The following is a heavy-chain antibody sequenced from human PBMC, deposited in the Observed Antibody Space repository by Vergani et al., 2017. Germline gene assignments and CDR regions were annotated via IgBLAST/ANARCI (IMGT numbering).Heavy chain of an antibody. J-gene: IGHJ6*02. CDR1: GGTFNIYS. CDR2: ITPFFPTG. Sequence: QVQLVQSGAEVKKPGSSVKVSCKASGGTFNIYSVSLLRQAPGQGPEWMGGITPFFPTGHYAQKFQGRVTITAEESATTVYMELSSLRSEDTAVYYCASPRTAENLPKPLYYFYGLDVWGQGTTVTVSS. V-gene: IGHV1-69*12. D-gene: IGHD7-27*01. CDR3: ASPRTAENLPKPLYYFYGLDV.